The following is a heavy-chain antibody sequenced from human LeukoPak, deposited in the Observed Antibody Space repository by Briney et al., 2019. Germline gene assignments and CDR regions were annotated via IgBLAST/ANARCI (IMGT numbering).Heavy chain of an antibody. CDR1: GFTFSSYA. J-gene: IGHJ4*02. V-gene: IGHV3-23*01. CDR3: AKLPRGYCSSTSCSYFDY. Sequence: GGSLGLSCAASGFTFSSYAMSWVRQAPGKGPEWVSAISGSGGSTYYADSVKGRFTISRENSKNTLYLQMNSLRAEDTAVYYCAKLPRGYCSSTSCSYFDYWGQGTLVTVSS. CDR2: ISGSGGST. D-gene: IGHD2-2*01.